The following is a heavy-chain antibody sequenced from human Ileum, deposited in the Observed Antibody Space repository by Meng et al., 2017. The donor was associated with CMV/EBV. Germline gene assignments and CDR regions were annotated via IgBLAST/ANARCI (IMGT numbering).Heavy chain of an antibody. CDR2: IRYDGSDK. CDR3: AKDSFFGGNSHHDAFDI. J-gene: IGHJ3*02. D-gene: IGHD4-23*01. Sequence: GESLKISCAASGFILSSYGMHWVRQTPGKGLEWVTFIRYDGSDKYYADSVKGRFTISRDNSKNTLYLQMNSLRAEDTAVYYCAKDSFFGGNSHHDAFDIWGQGKRVTV. CDR1: GFILSSYG. V-gene: IGHV3-30*02.